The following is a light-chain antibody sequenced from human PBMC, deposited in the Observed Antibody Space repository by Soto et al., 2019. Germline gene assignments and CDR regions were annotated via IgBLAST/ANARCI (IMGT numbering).Light chain of an antibody. CDR2: DTS. J-gene: IGKJ4*01. V-gene: IGKV3-15*01. CDR1: QSVSSN. Sequence: EIVLTQSPGTLSLSPGERATLSCRASQSVSSNSLAWYQQKPGQAPRLLIYDTSARATGVPARFSGSRSGPEFTLTINSLQSEDFAIYYCQRYNNWPLTFGGGTKVDIK. CDR3: QRYNNWPLT.